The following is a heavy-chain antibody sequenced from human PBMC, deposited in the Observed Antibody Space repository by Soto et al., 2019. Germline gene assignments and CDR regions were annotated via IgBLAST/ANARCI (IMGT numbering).Heavy chain of an antibody. J-gene: IGHJ4*02. D-gene: IGHD1-26*01. CDR3: AKDIDPLDY. V-gene: IGHV3-48*04. CDR1: GFTFSTHS. CDR2: ISSGSSTI. Sequence: GGSLRLSCATSGFTFSTHSMNWVRQTPGKGLEWISYISSGSSTIYYADSVKGRFTISRDNSKNSLYLQMNSLRTEDTALYYCAKDIDPLDYWGQGTLVTVSS.